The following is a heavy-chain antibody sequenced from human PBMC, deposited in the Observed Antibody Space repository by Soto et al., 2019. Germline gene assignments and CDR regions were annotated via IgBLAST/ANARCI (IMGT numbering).Heavy chain of an antibody. CDR2: ISAYNGNT. D-gene: IGHD1-26*01. Sequence: ASVKVSCKASGYTFTGYYMHWVRQAPGQGLEWMGWISAYNGNTNYAQKLQGRVTMTTDTSTSTAYMELRSLRSDDTAVYYCARFSGRGFDYWGQGTLVTVSS. CDR1: GYTFTGYY. CDR3: ARFSGRGFDY. V-gene: IGHV1-18*04. J-gene: IGHJ4*02.